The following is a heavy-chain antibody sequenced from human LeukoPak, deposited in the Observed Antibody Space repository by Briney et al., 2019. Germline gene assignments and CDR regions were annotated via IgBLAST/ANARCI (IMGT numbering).Heavy chain of an antibody. CDR1: AFTFNNYG. Sequence: GGSLTLSCAASAFTFNNYGMHWVRQALGKGVEWVAVISYDGSYKYYTDSVKGRFTISRDNSKNTLHLQMNSLRADDTAVYYCAKSLSDGYDYWGQGTPVTVSS. CDR3: AKSLSDGYDY. CDR2: ISYDGSYK. D-gene: IGHD6-13*01. V-gene: IGHV3-30*18. J-gene: IGHJ4*02.